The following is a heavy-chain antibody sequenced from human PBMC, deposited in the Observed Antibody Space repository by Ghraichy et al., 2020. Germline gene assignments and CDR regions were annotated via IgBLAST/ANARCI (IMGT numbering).Heavy chain of an antibody. V-gene: IGHV1-45*02. Sequence: SVKVSCKASGYTFTYRYLHWVRQAPGQALKWMGWITPFNGNTNYAQKFQDRVTITRDRSMSTAYMELSSLRSEDTAMYYCALQLWRLDYYGMDVWGQGTTVTVSS. CDR1: GYTFTYRY. J-gene: IGHJ6*02. CDR3: ALQLWRLDYYGMDV. D-gene: IGHD5-18*01. CDR2: ITPFNGNT.